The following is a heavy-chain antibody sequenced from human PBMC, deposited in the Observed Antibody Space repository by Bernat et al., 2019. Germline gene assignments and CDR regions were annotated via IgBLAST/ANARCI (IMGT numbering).Heavy chain of an antibody. CDR1: GGSFSGYY. Sequence: QVQLQQWGAGLLKPSETLSLTCAVYGGSFSGYYWSWIHQPPGKGLEWLGEINHSGSTNYNPSLKSRVTISVDTSKNQFSLKLSSVTAADTAVYYCARALNIVATGDAFDIWGQGTMVTVSS. V-gene: IGHV4-34*01. CDR3: ARALNIVATGDAFDI. D-gene: IGHD5-12*01. CDR2: INHSGST. J-gene: IGHJ3*02.